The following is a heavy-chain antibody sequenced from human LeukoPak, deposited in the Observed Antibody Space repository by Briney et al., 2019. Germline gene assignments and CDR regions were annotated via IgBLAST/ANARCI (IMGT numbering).Heavy chain of an antibody. Sequence: GGSLRLSCAASGFTVSSNYMSWVRQAPGKELEWVSVIYSGGSTKYADSVKGRFTISRDNSKNTLYLQMNSLRAEDTAVYYCTSSNQRYYFDYWGQGTLVTVSS. CDR1: GFTVSSNY. CDR2: IYSGGST. J-gene: IGHJ4*02. V-gene: IGHV3-66*02. D-gene: IGHD2-2*01. CDR3: TSSNQRYYFDY.